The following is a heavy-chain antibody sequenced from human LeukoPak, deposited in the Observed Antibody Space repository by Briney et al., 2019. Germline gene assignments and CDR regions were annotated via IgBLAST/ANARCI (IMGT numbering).Heavy chain of an antibody. Sequence: GGSLRLSCAASGFTFSNSAMSWVRQTAEKGLEWVSLISGSGTDTYYADSVKGRFTISRDNSENTVYLQIDSLRAEDTAVYYCAKDLTNGWHDAFDIWGQGTLVTVSS. CDR2: ISGSGTDT. CDR1: GFTFSNSA. J-gene: IGHJ3*02. D-gene: IGHD2-8*01. CDR3: AKDLTNGWHDAFDI. V-gene: IGHV3-23*01.